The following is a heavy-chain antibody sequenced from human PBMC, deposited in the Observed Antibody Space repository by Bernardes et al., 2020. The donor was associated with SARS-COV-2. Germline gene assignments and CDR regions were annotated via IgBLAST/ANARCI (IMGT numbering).Heavy chain of an antibody. CDR1: GFTFSSYS. Sequence: GGSLRLSCAASGFTFSSYSMNWVRQAPGKGLEWVSHFSGSTSNRIDYPDSVKGRFTISRDNSKNTVYLQMNSLRAEDTAVYFCVKDRRSGYPRDAFDLWGQGTMVTVSS. CDR2: FSGSTSNRI. D-gene: IGHD3-3*01. J-gene: IGHJ3*01. V-gene: IGHV3-23*01. CDR3: VKDRRSGYPRDAFDL.